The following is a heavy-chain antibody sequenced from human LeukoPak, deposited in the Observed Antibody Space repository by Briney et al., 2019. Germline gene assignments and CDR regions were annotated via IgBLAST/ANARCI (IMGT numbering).Heavy chain of an antibody. CDR3: ARERPHCGMDV. D-gene: IGHD2-15*01. V-gene: IGHV3-48*03. CDR2: ISSSGGTT. J-gene: IGHJ6*04. Sequence: PGGSLRLSCAASGFTFSSYEMNWVRQAPGKGLEWVSYISSSGGTTYYADSMKGRFTISRDNAKNSLYLQMNSLKAEDTAVYYCARERPHCGMDVWGKGTTVTASS. CDR1: GFTFSSYE.